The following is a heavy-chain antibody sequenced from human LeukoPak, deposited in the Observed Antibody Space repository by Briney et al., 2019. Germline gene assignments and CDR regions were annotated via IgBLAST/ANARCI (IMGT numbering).Heavy chain of an antibody. Sequence: GEALKISCKVSGYRFTSYWIAWGRPMAGKGREGMGIIYPGGSDTRYSPSLQGQVTISADKSVNPAYLQWSSLKASDTAMYYCATPAVALAHDAFDIWGQGTMVTVSS. CDR3: ATPAVALAHDAFDI. D-gene: IGHD6-19*01. CDR2: IYPGGSDT. V-gene: IGHV5-51*01. J-gene: IGHJ3*02. CDR1: GYRFTSYW.